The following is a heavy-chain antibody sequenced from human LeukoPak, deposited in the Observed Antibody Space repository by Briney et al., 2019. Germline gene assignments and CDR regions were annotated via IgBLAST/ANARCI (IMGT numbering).Heavy chain of an antibody. Sequence: QPGGSLRLSCAASGFTVSSNYMSWVRQAPGKGLEWVSVIYSGGSTYYADSVKGRFTISRDNSKNTLYLQMNSLRAEDTAVYYCARGIWFGELFSQYYYYYYMDVWGKGTTVTISS. CDR2: IYSGGST. V-gene: IGHV3-53*01. CDR3: ARGIWFGELFSQYYYYYYMDV. D-gene: IGHD3-10*01. CDR1: GFTVSSNY. J-gene: IGHJ6*03.